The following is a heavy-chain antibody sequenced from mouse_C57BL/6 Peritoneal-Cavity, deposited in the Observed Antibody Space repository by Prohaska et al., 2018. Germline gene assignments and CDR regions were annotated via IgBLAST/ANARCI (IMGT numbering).Heavy chain of an antibody. V-gene: IGHV6-3*01. CDR1: GFTFINYW. CDR3: TRFAY. CDR2: IRLKSDNYAT. J-gene: IGHJ3*01. Sequence: EVKLEESGGGFVQPGGSMKLSCVASGFTFINYWMNCVRQSPEKVLEWVAQIRLKSDNYATQYAESVKGRFTISRDDSKSSVYLQMNNLRAEDTGIYYCTRFAYWGQGTLVTVSA.